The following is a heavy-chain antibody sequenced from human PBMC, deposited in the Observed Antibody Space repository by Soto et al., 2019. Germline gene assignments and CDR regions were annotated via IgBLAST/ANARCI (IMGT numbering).Heavy chain of an antibody. V-gene: IGHV1-69*02. CDR3: TTGPQWEHRDRMGYFQH. CDR1: GGTFSSYT. Sequence: SVKVSCKASGGTFSSYTFSWVRQAPGQGLEWMGRIIPMLGIANYAQKFQGRVTITADKSTSTAYMELSSLRSEDTAVYYCTTGPQWEHRDRMGYFQHWGQGTLVTVSS. CDR2: IIPMLGIA. D-gene: IGHD1-26*01. J-gene: IGHJ1*01.